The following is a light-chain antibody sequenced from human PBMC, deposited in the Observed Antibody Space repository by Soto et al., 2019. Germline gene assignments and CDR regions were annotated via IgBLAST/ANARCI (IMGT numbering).Light chain of an antibody. J-gene: IGLJ3*02. Sequence: QSVLTQPPSASGTPGQRVTISCSGSNSNIGRSTVNWYQQLPGTAPKILIYSNNQRPSGVPDRISGSKSGTSASLAISGRQSEDEADYYCAAWDDSLNGWVFGGGTKLTVL. CDR2: SNN. V-gene: IGLV1-44*01. CDR1: NSNIGRST. CDR3: AAWDDSLNGWV.